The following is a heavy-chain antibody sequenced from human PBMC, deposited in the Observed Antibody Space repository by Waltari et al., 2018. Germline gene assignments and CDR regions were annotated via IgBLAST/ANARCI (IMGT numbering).Heavy chain of an antibody. J-gene: IGHJ4*02. CDR2: IHYTGSA. V-gene: IGHV4-59*08. Sequence: QVQLQESGPGLVRPSETLSLTCTISGGSISSHYWSWIRQSPGEGLQWIGYIHYTGSATYRPSLKSRVSLSIDSSKQSVSLRLSAVTAADTAKYFCARHAGASFDYWGPGKLVTVSS. CDR1: GGSISSHY. D-gene: IGHD1-26*01. CDR3: ARHAGASFDY.